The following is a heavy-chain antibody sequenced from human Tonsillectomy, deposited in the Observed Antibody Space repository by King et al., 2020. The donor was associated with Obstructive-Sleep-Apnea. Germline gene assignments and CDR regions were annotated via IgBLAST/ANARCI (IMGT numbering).Heavy chain of an antibody. CDR1: GFTFSKTW. Sequence: DVQLVESGGGLVKPGGSLRLSCEASGFTFSKTWMSWVRQAPGKGLEWIGRIKSKNDGGTIDYAAPVKGRFIISRDDSESTGYLQMNSLKTEDTAVYYCTTDPRDWGQGTLVTVSA. J-gene: IGHJ4*02. D-gene: IGHD3-10*01. CDR2: IKSKNDGGTI. V-gene: IGHV3-15*01. CDR3: TTDPRD.